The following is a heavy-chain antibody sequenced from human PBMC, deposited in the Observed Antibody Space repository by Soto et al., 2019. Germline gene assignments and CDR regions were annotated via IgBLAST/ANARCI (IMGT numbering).Heavy chain of an antibody. V-gene: IGHV3-23*01. Sequence: EVQLLESGGGLVQPGGYLRLSCAASGFTFNNYAMSWVRQTPGKGLEWVSGVLGGGGSTFYADSVKGRFTISRDNSKNTLYVQMNSLRAEDTAIYYCARKGPPRDAFDIWGQGTMVTVSS. CDR2: VLGGGGST. J-gene: IGHJ3*02. CDR1: GFTFNNYA. CDR3: ARKGPPRDAFDI.